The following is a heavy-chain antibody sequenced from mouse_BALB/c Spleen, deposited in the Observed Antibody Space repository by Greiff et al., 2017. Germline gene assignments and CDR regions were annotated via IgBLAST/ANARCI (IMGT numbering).Heavy chain of an antibody. CDR1: GFSLTSYG. CDR3: ARDGRITTVVARLWWYFDV. V-gene: IGHV2-9*02. D-gene: IGHD1-1*01. Sequence: VQLVESGPGLVAPSQSLSITCTVSGFSLTSYGVHWVRQPPGKGLEWLGVIWAGGSTNYNSALMSRLSISKDNSKSQVFLKMNSLQTDDTAMYYCARDGRITTVVARLWWYFDVWGAGTTVTVSS. CDR2: IWAGGST. J-gene: IGHJ1*01.